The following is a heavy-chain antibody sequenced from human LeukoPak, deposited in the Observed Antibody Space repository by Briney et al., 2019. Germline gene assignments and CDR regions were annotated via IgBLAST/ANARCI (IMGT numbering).Heavy chain of an antibody. J-gene: IGHJ5*02. CDR1: GGSISSYY. V-gene: IGHV4-59*01. Sequence: LETLSLTCTVSGGSISSYYWSWIRQPPGKGLAWVGYIYYSGSTKYNPSFKGRVTISVATSKNQFCLKLSSVTAADTAVYYCARGTGDFWSGLTWFDPWGQGTLVTVSS. CDR2: IYYSGST. CDR3: ARGTGDFWSGLTWFDP. D-gene: IGHD3-3*01.